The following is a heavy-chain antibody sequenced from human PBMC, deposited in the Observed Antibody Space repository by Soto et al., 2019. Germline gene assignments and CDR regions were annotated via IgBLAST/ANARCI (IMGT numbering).Heavy chain of an antibody. CDR2: IYYSGTT. Sequence: SETLSLTCIVSGGSISNYYWSWIRQPPGKGLEWIGYIYYSGTTNYNPSLKSRVTISVDTSKNQFSLKLSSVSAADTAVYYCATTGYCGRSSCSPSWFDPWGQGTQVTVSS. V-gene: IGHV4-59*08. CDR1: GGSISNYY. D-gene: IGHD2-2*03. J-gene: IGHJ5*02. CDR3: ATTGYCGRSSCSPSWFDP.